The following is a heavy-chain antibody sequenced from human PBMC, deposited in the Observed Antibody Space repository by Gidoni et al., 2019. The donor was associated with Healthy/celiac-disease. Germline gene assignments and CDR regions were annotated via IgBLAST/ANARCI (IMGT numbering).Heavy chain of an antibody. V-gene: IGHV1-69*02. CDR3: ARALDGGATYYYGMDV. CDR2: IIPILGIA. Sequence: QVQLVQSGAEVKKPGSSVKVSCKASGGTFSSYTISWVRQAPGQGLEWMGRIIPILGIANYAQKFQGRVTITADKSTSTAYMELSSLRSEDTAVYYCARALDGGATYYYGMDVWGQGTTVTVSS. CDR1: GGTFSSYT. J-gene: IGHJ6*02. D-gene: IGHD3-3*01.